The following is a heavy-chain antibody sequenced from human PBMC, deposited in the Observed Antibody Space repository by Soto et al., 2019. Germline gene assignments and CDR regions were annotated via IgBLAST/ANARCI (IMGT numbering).Heavy chain of an antibody. CDR2: IWYDGNNK. D-gene: IGHD4-17*01. CDR1: GFTFSSYG. V-gene: IGHV3-33*01. Sequence: QVQLVESGGGVVQPGRSLRLSCAASGFTFSSYGMHGVRQAPGTGLEWVAVIWYDGNNKYYADSVKGRFTSSRDNSKNTLYLQMNSLSAEDTAVDYWAILHGPYLDYWGQGTLVTVSS. J-gene: IGHJ4*02. CDR3: AILHGPYLDY.